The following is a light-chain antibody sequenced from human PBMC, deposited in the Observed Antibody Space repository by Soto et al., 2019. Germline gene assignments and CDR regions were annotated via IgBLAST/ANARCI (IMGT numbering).Light chain of an antibody. CDR3: QQRNDWPIT. V-gene: IGKV3-11*01. J-gene: IGKJ5*01. Sequence: EIVLTQSPAPLSLSPGERATLPCRASQSVDSHLVWYQQKPGQAPRLLIFGASNRATGIPARFSGSGSGTDFTLAINRLEPDDFAVYYCQQRNDWPITFGQGTRLENK. CDR1: QSVDSH. CDR2: GAS.